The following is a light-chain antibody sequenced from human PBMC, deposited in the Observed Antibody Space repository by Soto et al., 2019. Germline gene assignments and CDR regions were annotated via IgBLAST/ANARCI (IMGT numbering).Light chain of an antibody. Sequence: QSVLTQPPSSSGTPGQSVTISGSGSGSNLGSNSVSWYQQVPGTAPKLLIYGDNRRPSGVPDRFTGSKSGTSASLAISGLQSEDEADYYCESWDDSPSGLVLFGGGTKLTVL. CDR1: GSNLGSNS. CDR2: GDN. V-gene: IGLV1-44*01. J-gene: IGLJ2*01. CDR3: ESWDDSPSGLVL.